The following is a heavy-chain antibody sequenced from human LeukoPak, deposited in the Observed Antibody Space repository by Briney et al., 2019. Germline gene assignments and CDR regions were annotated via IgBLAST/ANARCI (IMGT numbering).Heavy chain of an antibody. V-gene: IGHV4-39*01. CDR2: IYYSGST. CDR3: ARQSWEATGFDY. J-gene: IGHJ4*02. D-gene: IGHD1-26*01. Sequence: PSETLSLTCTVSGGSISSSSYYWGWIRQPPGKGLEWIGSIYYSGSTYYNPSLKSRVTISVDTSKNQFSLKLSSVTAADTAVYYCARQSWEATGFDYWGQGTLVTVSS. CDR1: GGSISSSSYY.